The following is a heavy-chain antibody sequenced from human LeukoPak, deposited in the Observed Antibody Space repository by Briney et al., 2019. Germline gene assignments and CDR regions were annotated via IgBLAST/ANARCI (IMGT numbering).Heavy chain of an antibody. Sequence: ASVKVSCKASGYTFTSYYMHWVRQAPGQGLEWMGIINPSGGSTSYAQKFQGRVTMTRDTSTGTVYMELSSLRSEDTAVYYCARDTCGGDCQTGIDYWGQGTLVIVSS. CDR3: ARDTCGGDCQTGIDY. CDR2: INPSGGST. D-gene: IGHD2-21*02. CDR1: GYTFTSYY. J-gene: IGHJ4*02. V-gene: IGHV1-46*01.